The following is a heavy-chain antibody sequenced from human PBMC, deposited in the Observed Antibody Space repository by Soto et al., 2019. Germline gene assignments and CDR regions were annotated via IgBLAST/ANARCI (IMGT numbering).Heavy chain of an antibody. J-gene: IGHJ6*02. V-gene: IGHV1-18*01. Sequence: QVQLVQSGAEVKKPGASVKVSCKASGYTFTSYGISWVRQAPGQGLEWMGWISAYNGNTNYAQKLQGRVTMTTDTTKSTAYMELRRLRSDDTAVYYCARHSWFEYYRLGMDVWGQGTTVTVSS. D-gene: IGHD3-10*01. CDR3: ARHSWFEYYRLGMDV. CDR1: GYTFTSYG. CDR2: ISAYNGNT.